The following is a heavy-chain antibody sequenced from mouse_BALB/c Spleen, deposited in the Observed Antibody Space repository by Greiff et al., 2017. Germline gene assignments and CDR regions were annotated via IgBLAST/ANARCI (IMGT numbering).Heavy chain of an antibody. CDR1: GYTFTSYV. V-gene: IGHV1-14*01. D-gene: IGHD2-14*01. J-gene: IGHJ2*01. CDR3: ARSYYRYDDYFDY. CDR2: INPYNDGT. Sequence: QLKQSGPELVKPGASVKMSCKASGYTFTSYVMHWVKQKPGQGLEWIGYINPYNDGTKYNEKFKGKATLTSDKSSSTAYMELSSLTSEDSAVYYCARSYYRYDDYFDYWGQGTTLTVSS.